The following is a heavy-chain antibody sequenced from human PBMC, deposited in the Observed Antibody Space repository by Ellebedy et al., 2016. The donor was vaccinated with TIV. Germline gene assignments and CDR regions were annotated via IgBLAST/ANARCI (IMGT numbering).Heavy chain of an antibody. CDR1: GGTFTTYA. D-gene: IGHD2/OR15-2a*01. CDR2: IITIFATT. Sequence: AASVKVSCKASGGTFTTYAISWVRQAPGQGLEWMGGIITIFATTDYSQRFQGRVTITADESTTTAYMELSSLRSEDTAVYYCATNTFSTSRYYYYGMDVWGQGTTVTVSS. CDR3: ATNTFSTSRYYYYGMDV. J-gene: IGHJ6*02. V-gene: IGHV1-69*13.